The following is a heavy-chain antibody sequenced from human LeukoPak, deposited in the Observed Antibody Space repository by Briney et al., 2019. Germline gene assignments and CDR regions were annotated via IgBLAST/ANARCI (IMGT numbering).Heavy chain of an antibody. CDR1: GFTFSSYW. J-gene: IGHJ4*02. Sequence: GGSLRLSCAASGFTFSSYWMSWVRQAPGRGLEWVANIKQVGSEKYYVDSVKGRFTISRDNAKNSLYMQMNGLRAEDTAVYYCARESPGIAAAYDYWGQGTLVTVSS. CDR3: ARESPGIAAAYDY. CDR2: IKQVGSEK. V-gene: IGHV3-7*01. D-gene: IGHD6-13*01.